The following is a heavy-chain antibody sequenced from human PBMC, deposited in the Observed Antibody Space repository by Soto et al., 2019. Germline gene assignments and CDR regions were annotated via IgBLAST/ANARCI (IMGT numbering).Heavy chain of an antibody. CDR1: GGSISSGDYY. D-gene: IGHD1-26*01. Sequence: KASETLSLTCTVSGGSISSGDYYWSWIRQPPGKGLEWIGYIYYSGSTYYNPSLKSRVTISVDTSKNQFSLKLSSVTAADTAVYYCARDLYFTPPETAHYLDYWGQGTLVTVSS. V-gene: IGHV4-30-4*01. J-gene: IGHJ4*02. CDR3: ARDLYFTPPETAHYLDY. CDR2: IYYSGST.